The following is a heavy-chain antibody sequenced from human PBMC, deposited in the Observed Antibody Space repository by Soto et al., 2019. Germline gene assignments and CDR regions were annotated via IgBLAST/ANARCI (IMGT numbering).Heavy chain of an antibody. CDR1: GFTFSSYS. Sequence: GGSLRLSCAASGFTFSSYSMNWVRQAPGKGLEWVSSISSSSSYIYYADSVKGRFTISRDNAKNSLYLQMNSLRAEDTAVYYCARDADDPEYYFDYWGQGTLVTVSS. D-gene: IGHD1-1*01. CDR3: ARDADDPEYYFDY. CDR2: ISSSSSYI. J-gene: IGHJ4*02. V-gene: IGHV3-21*01.